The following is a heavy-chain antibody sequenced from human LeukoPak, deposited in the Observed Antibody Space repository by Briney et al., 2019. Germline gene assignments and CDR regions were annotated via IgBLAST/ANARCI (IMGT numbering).Heavy chain of an antibody. D-gene: IGHD2-15*01. CDR1: GYSFTTYW. Sequence: GESLKISCKGSGYSFTTYWIGWVRQMPGKGLEWMGIIYPGDSDTRYSPSFQGQVTISADKSISTAYLQWSSLKASDTAMYYCARQRYCSSGSCRGMDVWGQGTTVTVSS. CDR3: ARQRYCSSGSCRGMDV. CDR2: IYPGDSDT. V-gene: IGHV5-51*01. J-gene: IGHJ6*02.